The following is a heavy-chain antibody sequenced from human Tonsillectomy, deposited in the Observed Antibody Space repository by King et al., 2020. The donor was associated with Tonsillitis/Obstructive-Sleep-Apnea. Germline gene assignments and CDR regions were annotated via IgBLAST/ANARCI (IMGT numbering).Heavy chain of an antibody. Sequence: QLVQSGAEVKKPGESLKISCKGSGYRFTSYWIGWVRQIPGKGLEWMGIIYPGDSVTRYSPSFQGHVTISANKSISTAYLQWSSLKASDTAMYYCARLYSDSSLVALDAFDMWGQGTMVTVSS. J-gene: IGHJ3*02. CDR2: IYPGDSVT. CDR3: ARLYSDSSLVALDAFDM. D-gene: IGHD3-22*01. CDR1: GYRFTSYW. V-gene: IGHV5-51*01.